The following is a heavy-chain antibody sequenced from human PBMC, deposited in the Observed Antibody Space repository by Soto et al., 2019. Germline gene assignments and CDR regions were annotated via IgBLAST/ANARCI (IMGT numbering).Heavy chain of an antibody. J-gene: IGHJ4*02. Sequence: QVRLVESGGGVVQPGMSLRLSCAASGFTFNIYAMHWVRQAPGKGLEWVAVISHDGTSRYYADSVKGRVTISRDNSKSMVFVQMNSLGVEDTAVYYCVRSSGVPTPDFAYWGQGTLVTVSS. CDR1: GFTFNIYA. CDR2: ISHDGTSR. D-gene: IGHD3-10*01. CDR3: VRSSGVPTPDFAY. V-gene: IGHV3-30-3*01.